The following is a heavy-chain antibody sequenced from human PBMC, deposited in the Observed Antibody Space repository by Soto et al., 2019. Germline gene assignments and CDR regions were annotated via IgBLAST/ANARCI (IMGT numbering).Heavy chain of an antibody. Sequence: QVQLVEPGGGVVQPGRSLRLSCAASGFTFSSYGMHWVRQAPGKGLEWVAVIWYDGSNKYYADSVKGRFTISRDNSKNTLYLQMNSLRAEDTAVYYCARGGLTDYFDYWGQGTLVTVSS. CDR1: GFTFSSYG. V-gene: IGHV3-33*01. D-gene: IGHD2-21*02. J-gene: IGHJ4*02. CDR2: IWYDGSNK. CDR3: ARGGLTDYFDY.